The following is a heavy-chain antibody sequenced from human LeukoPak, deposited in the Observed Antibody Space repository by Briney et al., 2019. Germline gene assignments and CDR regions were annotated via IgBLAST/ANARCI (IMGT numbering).Heavy chain of an antibody. D-gene: IGHD1-1*01. Sequence: GGSLRLSCVSSGFTFAKVWMNWVRQAPGKDLEWVGRIKTNADGEPTDYAAPVEGRFVISRDDSKKTLYLEMNSLRVDDTALYFCTTGIDDGGGYWGQGTMVTVSS. CDR1: GFTFAKVW. V-gene: IGHV3-15*07. CDR2: IKTNADGEPT. J-gene: IGHJ4*02. CDR3: TTGIDDGGGY.